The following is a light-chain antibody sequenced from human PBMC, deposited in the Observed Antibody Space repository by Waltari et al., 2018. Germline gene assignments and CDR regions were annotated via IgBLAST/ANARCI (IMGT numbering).Light chain of an antibody. V-gene: IGKV6-21*01. CDR2: DAS. CDR1: ENVISS. Sequence: EIVLSQSPVFQSVTPGGKVTIHCQATENVISSLHWYQQKPNKSPNVLITDASHSFPGVTLRFIGSGSGTEFHLTIHGLEAKDAVTYYCHQSMALPITFGQGPRLEIK. CDR3: HQSMALPIT. J-gene: IGKJ5*01.